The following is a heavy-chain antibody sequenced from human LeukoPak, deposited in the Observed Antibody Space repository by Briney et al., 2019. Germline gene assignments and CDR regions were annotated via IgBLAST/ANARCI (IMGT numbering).Heavy chain of an antibody. J-gene: IGHJ4*02. CDR1: GGSISTDY. CDR3: ASDFGY. Sequence: PSETLSLTCTVSGGSISTDYWTWIRQPAGKGLEWIGLIYTSGSTNYNPSLKSRVTMSLDTSKNQFSLKLTSVTAADTAVYYCASDFGYWGRGTLVTVSS. V-gene: IGHV4-4*07. CDR2: IYTSGST. D-gene: IGHD3-10*01.